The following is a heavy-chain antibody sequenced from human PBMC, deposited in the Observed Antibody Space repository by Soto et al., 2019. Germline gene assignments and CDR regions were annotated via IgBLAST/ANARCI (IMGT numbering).Heavy chain of an antibody. CDR1: GGSISRTNW. CDR2: IHHGVSI. J-gene: IGHJ4*02. CDR3: ARLRMSVLAQSVTPNFDS. D-gene: IGHD5-18*01. Sequence: QIQLQESGPGLGKPSGTVSLTCTVSGGSISRTNWWSWVRQPPGMGLERIGDIHHGVSINFNSSLERRISMSAYKSINQFSLKLHSVTAAVTAVYFGARLRMSVLAQSVTPNFDSWGQGTLVTVSS. V-gene: IGHV4-4*02.